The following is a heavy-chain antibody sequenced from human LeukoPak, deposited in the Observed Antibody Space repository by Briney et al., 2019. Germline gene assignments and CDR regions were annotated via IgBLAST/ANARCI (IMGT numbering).Heavy chain of an antibody. D-gene: IGHD2-2*01. V-gene: IGHV1-2*02. CDR1: GYTFTGYY. CDR2: INPNRGGT. CDR3: ARNKRICSSTSCLDGELDYYYYYYMDV. Sequence: ASVKVSCXASGYTFTGYYTHWVRQARGQGLEWKGWINPNRGGTNYAQKVQGRVTMTRDTAISTAYMALSRLRSDDTAVYYCARNKRICSSTSCLDGELDYYYYYYMDVWGKGTTVTVSS. J-gene: IGHJ6*03.